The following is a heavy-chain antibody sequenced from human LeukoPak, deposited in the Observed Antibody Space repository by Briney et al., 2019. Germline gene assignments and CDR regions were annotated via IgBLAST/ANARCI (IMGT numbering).Heavy chain of an antibody. CDR3: ARGVPAAIDY. CDR2: IYHSGIT. CDR1: GGSISSSNW. V-gene: IGHV4-4*02. Sequence: SGTLSLTCAVSGGSISSSNWWSWVRQPPGKGLEWIGEIYHSGITNYNPSLKSRVTMSVDKSKNQFSLKLSSVTAADTAVYYCARGVPAAIDYWGQGTLVTVSS. D-gene: IGHD2-2*01. J-gene: IGHJ4*02.